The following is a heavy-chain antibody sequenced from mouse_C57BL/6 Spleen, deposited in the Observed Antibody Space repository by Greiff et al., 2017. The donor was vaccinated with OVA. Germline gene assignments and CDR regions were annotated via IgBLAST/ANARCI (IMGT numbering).Heavy chain of an antibody. CDR2: IHPNSGST. CDR3: ARNYGSSYGFAY. Sequence: QVQLQQPGAELVKPGASVKLSCKASGYTFTSYWMHWVKQRPGQGLEWIGMIHPNSGSTNYNEKFKSKATLTVDKTTSTAYMKLSSLTSEDSAVYYCARNYGSSYGFAYWGQGTLVTVSA. CDR1: GYTFTSYW. V-gene: IGHV1-64*01. D-gene: IGHD1-1*01. J-gene: IGHJ3*01.